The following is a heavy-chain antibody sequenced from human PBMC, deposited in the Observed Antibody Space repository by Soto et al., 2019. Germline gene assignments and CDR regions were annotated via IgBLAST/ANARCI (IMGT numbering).Heavy chain of an antibody. CDR3: ARDPYSVSSNFSVYMDV. CDR2: INYGTGT. V-gene: IGHV3-74*01. J-gene: IGHJ6*03. CDR1: GFTFIGYW. D-gene: IGHD6-6*01. Sequence: GGSLRLSCAASGFTFIGYWMHWVRQAPGKGLVWVSRINYGTGTNYADSVKGRFTISRDNAKNTLYLQMNSLRAEDTAVYFCARDPYSVSSNFSVYMDVWGIGTTVTVSS.